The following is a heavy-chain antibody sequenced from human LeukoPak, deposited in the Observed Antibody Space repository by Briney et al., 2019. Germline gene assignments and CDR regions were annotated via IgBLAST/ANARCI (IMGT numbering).Heavy chain of an antibody. V-gene: IGHV1-3*01. CDR2: IIVGNGNT. CDR1: GYIFRNYD. CDR3: TRDAVVGTGIAFDV. Sequence: ASVKVSCEASGYIFRNYDIYWVRQAPGQRLEWLGWIIVGNGNTKYSQKFQGRVTITSDTSASTAYMELSSLSSEDTAVYYCTRDAVVGTGIAFDVWGQGTLVTVSS. J-gene: IGHJ3*01. D-gene: IGHD1-26*01.